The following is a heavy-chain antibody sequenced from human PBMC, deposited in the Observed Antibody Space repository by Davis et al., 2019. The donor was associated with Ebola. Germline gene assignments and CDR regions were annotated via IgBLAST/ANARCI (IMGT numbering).Heavy chain of an antibody. CDR1: GYPFTSSG. CDR3: AIDSFCTYGACNERDFDY. V-gene: IGHV1-18*04. J-gene: IGHJ4*02. D-gene: IGHD2-8*01. Sequence: AASVKVSCKASGYPFTSSGVTWVRQAPGQGLEWLGWIRPHNGNTKYAQKFQGRVTVTTDTSTSPAYMEMRSLRSDDTAMYYCAIDSFCTYGACNERDFDYWGQGTLVTVSS. CDR2: IRPHNGNT.